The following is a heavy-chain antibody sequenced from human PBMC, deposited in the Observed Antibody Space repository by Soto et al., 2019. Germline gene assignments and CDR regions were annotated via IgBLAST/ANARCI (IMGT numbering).Heavy chain of an antibody. D-gene: IGHD6-19*01. J-gene: IGHJ6*02. V-gene: IGHV3-33*01. CDR3: ARDLKQWLEKYYYYYGMDV. CDR2: IWYDGSNK. Sequence: QVQLVESGGGVVQPGRSLRLSCAASGFTFSSYGMHWVRQAPGKGLEWVAVIWYDGSNKYYADSVKGRFTISRDNSKNTLYLQMNSLRAQDTAVSYCARDLKQWLEKYYYYYGMDVWGQGTTVTVSS. CDR1: GFTFSSYG.